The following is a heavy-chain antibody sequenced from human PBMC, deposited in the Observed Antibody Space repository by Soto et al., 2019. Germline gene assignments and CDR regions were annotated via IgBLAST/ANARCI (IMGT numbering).Heavy chain of an antibody. CDR2: IYHSGST. CDR1: GGSISSSNW. D-gene: IGHD6-13*01. J-gene: IGHJ5*02. V-gene: IGHV4-4*02. CDR3: ARVKQQLVQWFDH. Sequence: SETLSLTCAVSGGSISSSNWWSWVRQPPGKGLEWIGEIYHSGSTNYNPSLKSRVTISVDKSKNQFSLKLSSVTAADTAVYYCARVKQQLVQWFDHWGQGTLVTVSS.